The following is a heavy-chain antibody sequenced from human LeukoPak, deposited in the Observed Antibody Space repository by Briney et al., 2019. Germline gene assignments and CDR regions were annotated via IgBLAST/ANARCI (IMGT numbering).Heavy chain of an antibody. CDR3: ATPGYYDFWSGYHPYYFDY. CDR2: IYISGST. CDR1: GGSVSSGSYY. Sequence: SETLSLTCTVSGGSVSSGSYYWSWIRQPAGKGLEWIGRIYISGSTKYNPSLKSRVTISTDTSKNQFSLKLSSVTAADTAVYYCATPGYYDFWSGYHPYYFDYWGQGTLVTVSS. D-gene: IGHD3-3*01. V-gene: IGHV4-61*02. J-gene: IGHJ4*02.